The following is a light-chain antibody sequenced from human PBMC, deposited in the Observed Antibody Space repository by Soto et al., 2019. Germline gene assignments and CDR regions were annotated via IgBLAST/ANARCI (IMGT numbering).Light chain of an antibody. CDR2: GAS. CDR1: QGIGKH. V-gene: IGKV1-39*01. CDR3: QQSYNSPDT. J-gene: IGKJ5*01. Sequence: QFTLSPSSLSASVGGTVTITCRASQGIGKHLTWYHQNPAKAPKLLVYGASTLQSGVPSRFPGSGSGTDFTLTVNSLQPEHFATYYSQQSYNSPDTFGEGRRREIK.